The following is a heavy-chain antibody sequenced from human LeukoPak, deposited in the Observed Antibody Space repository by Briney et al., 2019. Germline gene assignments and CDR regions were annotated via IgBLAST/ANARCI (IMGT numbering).Heavy chain of an antibody. CDR3: AREPPYYDILTGPDY. Sequence: GGSLRLSCAASGFTFSSYSMNWGRQAPGKGLEWVSYISSSSSTIYYADSVKGRFTISRDNAKNSLYLQMNSLRAEDTAVYYCAREPPYYDILTGPDYWGQGTLVTVSS. CDR2: ISSSSSTI. J-gene: IGHJ4*02. V-gene: IGHV3-48*01. D-gene: IGHD3-9*01. CDR1: GFTFSSYS.